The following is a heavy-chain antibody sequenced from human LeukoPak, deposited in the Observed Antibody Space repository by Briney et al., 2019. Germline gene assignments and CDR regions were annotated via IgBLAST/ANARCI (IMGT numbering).Heavy chain of an antibody. Sequence: GASVKVSCKASGYTFTSYGISWVRQAPGQGLEWMGWMNPNSGNTGYAQKFQGRVTMTRNTSISTAYMELSSLRSEDTAVYYCARGPHRRGYCSSTSCYTGFDYWGQGTLVTVSS. D-gene: IGHD2-2*02. J-gene: IGHJ4*02. CDR2: MNPNSGNT. CDR3: ARGPHRRGYCSSTSCYTGFDY. CDR1: GYTFTSYG. V-gene: IGHV1-8*02.